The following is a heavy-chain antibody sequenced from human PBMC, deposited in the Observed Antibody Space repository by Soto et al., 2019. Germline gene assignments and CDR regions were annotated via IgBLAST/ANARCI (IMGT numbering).Heavy chain of an antibody. Sequence: GGSLRLSCAASGFTFSSYAMSWVRQAPGKGLEWVSAISGSGGSTYYADSVRGRFTISRDNSKNTLYLQMNSLRAEDTAVYYCAKAPKGVYGMDVWGQGTTVTVSS. CDR2: ISGSGGST. V-gene: IGHV3-23*01. CDR1: GFTFSSYA. CDR3: AKAPKGVYGMDV. J-gene: IGHJ6*02.